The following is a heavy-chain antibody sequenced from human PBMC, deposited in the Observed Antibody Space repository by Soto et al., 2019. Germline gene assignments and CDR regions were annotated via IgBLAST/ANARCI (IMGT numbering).Heavy chain of an antibody. CDR3: TKRRSARPGFDAFDL. J-gene: IGHJ3*01. Sequence: PGGSLRLSCVASGFTFEAYSLHWVRQLPGKDLEWVAGISGDSGSSGYADSVRGRFTVSRDNAKNSLFLQMSSLSPEDTALYYCTKRRSARPGFDAFDLWGQGTMVTVSS. V-gene: IGHV3-9*01. CDR1: GFTFEAYS. CDR2: ISGDSGSS.